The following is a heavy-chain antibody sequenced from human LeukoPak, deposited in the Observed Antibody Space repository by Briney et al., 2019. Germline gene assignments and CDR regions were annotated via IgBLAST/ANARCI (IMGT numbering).Heavy chain of an antibody. CDR3: ARDGRDGYNRFDY. J-gene: IGHJ4*02. Sequence: SETLSLTCTLSGGSIGSYYWSWIRQPPGKGLEWIGYIYYSGSTNYNPSLKSRVTISVDTSKNQFSLKLSSVTAADTAVYYCARDGRDGYNRFDYWGQGTLVTVSS. CDR2: IYYSGST. D-gene: IGHD5-24*01. CDR1: GGSIGSYY. V-gene: IGHV4-59*01.